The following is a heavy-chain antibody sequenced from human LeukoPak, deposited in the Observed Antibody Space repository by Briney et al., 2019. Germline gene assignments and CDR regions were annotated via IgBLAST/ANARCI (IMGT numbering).Heavy chain of an antibody. Sequence: GGSLRLSCAASGFTFSSYSMNWVRQAPGKGLEWISYISSSGSTINYADSVKGRFTISRDSAKNSLYLQMNSLRDEDTAVYYCARDRDSGDNTAGPGDYWGEGTLVTVSS. CDR3: ARDRDSGDNTAGPGDY. CDR1: GFTFSSYS. V-gene: IGHV3-48*02. J-gene: IGHJ4*02. D-gene: IGHD4-17*01. CDR2: ISSSGSTI.